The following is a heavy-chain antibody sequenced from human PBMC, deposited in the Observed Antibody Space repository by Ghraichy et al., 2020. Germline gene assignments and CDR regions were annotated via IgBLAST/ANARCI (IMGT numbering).Heavy chain of an antibody. Sequence: GGSLRLSCAASGFTFSGSAMHWVRQASGKGLEWVGRIRSKANSYATAYAASVKGRFTISRDDSKNTAYLQMNSLKTEDTAVYYCTSAGVLGYCSGGSCYSAYYYYGMDVWGQGTTVTVSS. V-gene: IGHV3-73*01. CDR2: IRSKANSYAT. J-gene: IGHJ6*02. CDR1: GFTFSGSA. CDR3: TSAGVLGYCSGGSCYSAYYYYGMDV. D-gene: IGHD2-15*01.